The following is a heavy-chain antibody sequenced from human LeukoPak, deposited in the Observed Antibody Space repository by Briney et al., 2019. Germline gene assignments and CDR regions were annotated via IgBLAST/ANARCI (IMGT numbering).Heavy chain of an antibody. CDR1: GFTFSSYA. Sequence: GGSLRLSCAASGFTFSSYAMHWVRQAPGKGLEWVAVISYDGSNKYYADSVKGRFTISRDNSKNTLYLQMNSLRAEDTAVYYCARDNDYGDYMDDWGQGTLVTVSS. D-gene: IGHD4-17*01. J-gene: IGHJ4*02. CDR3: ARDNDYGDYMDD. CDR2: ISYDGSNK. V-gene: IGHV3-30-3*01.